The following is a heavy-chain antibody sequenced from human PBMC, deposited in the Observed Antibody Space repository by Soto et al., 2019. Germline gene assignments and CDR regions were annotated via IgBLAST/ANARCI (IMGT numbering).Heavy chain of an antibody. V-gene: IGHV3-30*18. CDR2: ISYDGSNK. CDR3: AKDLATAMVSPDY. J-gene: IGHJ4*02. Sequence: QVQLVESGGCVVQPGRSLRLSCAASGFTFSSYGMHWVRQAPGKGLEGVAVISYDGSNKYYADSVKGRFTISRDNSKNTLYLQMNSLRAEATAVYYCAKDLATAMVSPDYWGQGTLVTVSS. CDR1: GFTFSSYG. D-gene: IGHD5-18*01.